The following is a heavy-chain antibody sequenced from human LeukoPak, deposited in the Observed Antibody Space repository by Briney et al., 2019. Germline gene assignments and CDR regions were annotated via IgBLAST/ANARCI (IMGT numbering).Heavy chain of an antibody. J-gene: IGHJ4*02. D-gene: IGHD1-26*01. Sequence: GASVKVSCKASGYTFTGYYMHWVRQAPGQGLEWMGWINPNSGGTNYAQKFQGRVTMTRDTSISTAYMELSRLRSDDTAVYYCARAIQGRWELRHFDYWGQGTLVTVSS. CDR3: ARAIQGRWELRHFDY. CDR1: GYTFTGYY. V-gene: IGHV1-2*02. CDR2: INPNSGGT.